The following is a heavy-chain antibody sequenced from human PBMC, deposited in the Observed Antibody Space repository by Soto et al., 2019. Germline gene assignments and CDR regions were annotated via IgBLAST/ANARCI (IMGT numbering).Heavy chain of an antibody. CDR2: ISYDGSNK. Sequence: QVQLVESGGGVVQPGRSLRLSCAASGFTFSSYAMHWVRQAPGKGLEWVAVISYDGSNKYYADSVKGRFTISRDNSKNTLYVQMNSLRAEDTAVYYCARDRGSKSYDYYGMDVWGQGTTVTVSS. CDR1: GFTFSSYA. J-gene: IGHJ6*02. D-gene: IGHD2-2*01. CDR3: ARDRGSKSYDYYGMDV. V-gene: IGHV3-30-3*01.